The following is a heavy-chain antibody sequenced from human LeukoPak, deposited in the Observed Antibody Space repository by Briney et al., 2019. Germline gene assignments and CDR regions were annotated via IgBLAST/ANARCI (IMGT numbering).Heavy chain of an antibody. Sequence: GGSLRLSCEASGFTFSNYAMTWVRQAPGKGLEWVSAINGGGGGTYYAASVKGRFTISRDNSKNTLYLQMNSLRAEDTGVYYCANYGSGKGYAFEIWGQGTMVTVSS. J-gene: IGHJ3*02. CDR2: INGGGGGT. CDR1: GFTFSNYA. D-gene: IGHD3-10*01. V-gene: IGHV3-23*01. CDR3: ANYGSGKGYAFEI.